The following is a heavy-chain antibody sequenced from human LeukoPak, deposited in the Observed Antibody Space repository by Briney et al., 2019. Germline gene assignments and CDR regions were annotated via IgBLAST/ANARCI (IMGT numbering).Heavy chain of an antibody. CDR3: ARRTMARGPLWYFDL. V-gene: IGHV4-34*01. J-gene: IGHJ2*01. D-gene: IGHD3-10*01. Sequence: PSETLSLTCAVYGGSFSGYYWSWIRQPPGKGLEWIGEINHSGSTNYNPSLKSRVTISVDTSKNQFSLKLSSVTAADTAVYYCARRTMARGPLWYFDLWGRGTLVTVSS. CDR1: GGSFSGYY. CDR2: INHSGST.